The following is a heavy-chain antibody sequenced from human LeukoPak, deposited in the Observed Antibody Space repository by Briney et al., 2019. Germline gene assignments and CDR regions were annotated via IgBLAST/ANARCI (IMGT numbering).Heavy chain of an antibody. CDR2: INHSGNT. Sequence: SETLSLTCAVYGGPFSGYYWSWIRQPPGKGLEWIGEINHSGNTNYNPSLKSRVTISVDTSKSQFSLKLSSVTAADTAVYYCARNGAYCGGDCYLHWGQGTLVTVSS. V-gene: IGHV4-34*01. D-gene: IGHD2-21*02. CDR1: GGPFSGYY. J-gene: IGHJ4*02. CDR3: ARNGAYCGGDCYLH.